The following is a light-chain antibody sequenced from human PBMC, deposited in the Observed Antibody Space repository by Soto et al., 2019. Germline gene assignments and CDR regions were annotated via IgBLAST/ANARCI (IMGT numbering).Light chain of an antibody. CDR2: SNN. J-gene: IGLJ1*01. CDR3: AAWDDSLNGHYV. CDR1: STNIVSIT. Sequence: QSVLTQPPSASGTPGQRVTISCSGSSTNIVSITVNWYLQLPGTSLKLLIYSNNQRPSGVPDRFSGSKSGTSASLAISGLQSEDEADYYCAAWDDSLNGHYVFGTGTKVTVL. V-gene: IGLV1-44*01.